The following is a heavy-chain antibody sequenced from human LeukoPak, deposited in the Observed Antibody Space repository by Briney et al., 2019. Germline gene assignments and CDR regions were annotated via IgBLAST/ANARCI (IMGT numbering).Heavy chain of an antibody. CDR3: AKDGGSYSADY. Sequence: ASVKVSCKVSGYALTELSMHWVRQAPGQGLEWVGIINPSDGDRRNAQKFQGRVTMTRDMSTSTVYMELSSLRSEDTAVYYCAKDGGSYSADYWGQGTLVTVSS. CDR2: INPSDGDR. CDR1: GYALTELS. D-gene: IGHD3-10*01. V-gene: IGHV1-46*01. J-gene: IGHJ4*02.